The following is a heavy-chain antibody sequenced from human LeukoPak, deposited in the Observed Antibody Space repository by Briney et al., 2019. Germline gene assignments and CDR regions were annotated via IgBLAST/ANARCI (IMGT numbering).Heavy chain of an antibody. CDR1: GGSISSGGYC. D-gene: IGHD3-10*01. Sequence: SETLSLTCTVSGGSISSGGYCWSWIRQHPGKGLEWIGYIYYSGSTYYNPFLKSRVTISVDTSKNQFSLKLSSVTAADTAVYYCARGAGADWFDPWGQGTLVTVSS. CDR3: ARGAGADWFDP. CDR2: IYYSGST. V-gene: IGHV4-31*03. J-gene: IGHJ5*02.